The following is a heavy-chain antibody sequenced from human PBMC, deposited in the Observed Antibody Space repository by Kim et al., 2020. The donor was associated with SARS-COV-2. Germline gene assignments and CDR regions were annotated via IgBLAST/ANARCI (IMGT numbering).Heavy chain of an antibody. V-gene: IGHV1-18*01. CDR3: ARLVGQPSAFDI. D-gene: IGHD6-6*01. J-gene: IGHJ3*02. Sequence: NYAQKLQGRVTMTTDTSTSTAYMELRSLRSDDTAVYYCARLVGQPSAFDIWGQGTMVTVSS.